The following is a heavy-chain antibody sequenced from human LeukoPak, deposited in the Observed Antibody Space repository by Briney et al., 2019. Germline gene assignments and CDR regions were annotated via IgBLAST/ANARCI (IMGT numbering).Heavy chain of an antibody. CDR2: IKQDGSEK. D-gene: IGHD6-19*01. Sequence: GGSLRLSCAASGFTFSGSAIHWVRQAPGKGLEWVANIKQDGSEKYYVDSVKGRFTISRDNAKNSLYLQMNSLRAEDTAVYYCASDSSGWYDHYYMDVWGKGTTVTISS. CDR1: GFTFSGSA. J-gene: IGHJ6*03. CDR3: ASDSSGWYDHYYMDV. V-gene: IGHV3-7*01.